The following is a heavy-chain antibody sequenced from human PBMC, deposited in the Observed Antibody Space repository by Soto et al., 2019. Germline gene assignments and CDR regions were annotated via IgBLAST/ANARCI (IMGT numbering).Heavy chain of an antibody. V-gene: IGHV3-23*01. CDR2: ISASGDST. J-gene: IGHJ5*02. D-gene: IGHD3-16*01. CDR3: AKTPRTILTFIFWLDP. CDR1: GFTFNSYA. Sequence: QSGGSVRRSCAAYGFTFNSYAMSWVRQAPGKGLEWVSAISASGDSTYYADAVKGRFTISRDNSKNTLYLEMNSLRAEDTAFYYCAKTPRTILTFIFWLDPWGQGT.